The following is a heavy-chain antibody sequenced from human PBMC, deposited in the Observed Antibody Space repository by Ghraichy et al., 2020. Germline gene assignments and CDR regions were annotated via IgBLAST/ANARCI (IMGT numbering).Heavy chain of an antibody. CDR1: GGSISSSNW. CDR3: ARGLNEGSGYERLTYYYYYGMDV. Sequence: SETLSLTCAVSGGSISSSNWWSWVRQPPGKGLEWIGEIYHSGSTNYNPSLKSRVTISVDKSKNQFSLKLSSVTAADTAVYYCARGLNEGSGYERLTYYYYYGMDVWGQGTTVTVSS. CDR2: IYHSGST. D-gene: IGHD3-22*01. V-gene: IGHV4-4*02. J-gene: IGHJ6*02.